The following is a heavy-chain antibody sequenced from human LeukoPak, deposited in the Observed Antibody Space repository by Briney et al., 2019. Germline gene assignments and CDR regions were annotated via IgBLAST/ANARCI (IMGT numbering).Heavy chain of an antibody. CDR1: GGSIGFTTYY. CDR2: IYYSGST. Sequence: SETLSLTCTVSGGSIGFTTYYWGWIRQPPGKGLEWIVSIYYSGSTDYNPSLKSPGTISVAPSKNQFSLNLRSVTAADTAVYYCARLFDYWGQGTLVTVSS. J-gene: IGHJ4*02. V-gene: IGHV4-39*01. CDR3: ARLFDY.